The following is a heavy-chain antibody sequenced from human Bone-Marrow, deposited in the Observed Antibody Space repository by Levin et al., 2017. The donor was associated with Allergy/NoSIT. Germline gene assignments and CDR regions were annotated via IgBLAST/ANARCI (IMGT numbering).Heavy chain of an antibody. CDR1: GGSISRGGLY. D-gene: IGHD5-12*01. J-gene: IGHJ4*02. Sequence: SQTLSLTCSVSGGSISRGGLYWAWIRQHPGKGLEWIGDIYYSGSIHYNPSLTSRATLSIDTSKNQFSLRLTSVTPADTAVYYCAGESLLTRGYSGYDSYTFDFWGQGALVTVSS. V-gene: IGHV4-31*03. CDR3: AGESLLTRGYSGYDSYTFDF. CDR2: IYYSGSI.